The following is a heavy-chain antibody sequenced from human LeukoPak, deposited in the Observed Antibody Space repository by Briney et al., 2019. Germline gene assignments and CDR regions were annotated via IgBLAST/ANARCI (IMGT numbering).Heavy chain of an antibody. V-gene: IGHV1-46*01. CDR3: ARWTGTTGLDY. J-gene: IGHJ4*02. CDR2: INPSGGST. CDR1: GYSFSSYY. D-gene: IGHD1-1*01. Sequence: GASVKVYCKASGYSFSSYYMHWVQQAPGQGLEWMGIINPSGGSTTYAQKFRDRVTMTRDTSTTAVYMELSSLKSEDTAVYYCARWTGTTGLDYWGQGTLVTVSS.